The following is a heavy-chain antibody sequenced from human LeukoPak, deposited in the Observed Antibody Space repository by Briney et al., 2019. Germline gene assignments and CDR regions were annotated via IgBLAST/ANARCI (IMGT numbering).Heavy chain of an antibody. V-gene: IGHV3-13*04. CDR3: ARGRGWGTFDI. CDR2: IGTAGDT. D-gene: IGHD3-10*01. J-gene: IGHJ3*02. Sequence: GGSLRLSCAASGFTFSSYGMHWVRQGTGKGLEWVSAIGTAGDTYYPGSVKGRFTTSRENAKNSLYLQMNSLRVGDTAVYYCARGRGWGTFDIWGQGTMVTVSS. CDR1: GFTFSSYG.